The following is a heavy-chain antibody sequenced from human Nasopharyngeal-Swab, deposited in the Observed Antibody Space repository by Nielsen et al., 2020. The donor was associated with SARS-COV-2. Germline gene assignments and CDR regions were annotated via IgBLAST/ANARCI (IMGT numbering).Heavy chain of an antibody. CDR3: ARASKTGAAAGLHPFGN. CDR1: ECTFTDYS. Sequence: LNFSYAASECTFTDYSINWASQAPREGLEWVSYISSSSSTIYYADSVKGRFTISRDNAQNSLSLQMNSLREEDTASYYCARASKTGAAAGLHPFGNWGQGTLGTVSS. D-gene: IGHD6-13*01. J-gene: IGHJ4*02. V-gene: IGHV3-48*02. CDR2: ISSSSSTI.